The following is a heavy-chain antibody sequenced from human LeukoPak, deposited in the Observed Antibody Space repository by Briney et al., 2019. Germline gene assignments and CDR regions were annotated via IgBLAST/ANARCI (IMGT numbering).Heavy chain of an antibody. CDR1: GGSFSGYY. Sequence: SETLSLTCAVYGGSFSGYYWSWIRQPPGKGLGWIGEINHSGSTNYNPSLKSRVTISVDTSKNQFSLKLSSVTAADTAVYYCARGRQDYYYYGMDVWGQGTTVTVSS. CDR2: INHSGST. V-gene: IGHV4-34*01. CDR3: ARGRQDYYYYGMDV. J-gene: IGHJ6*02.